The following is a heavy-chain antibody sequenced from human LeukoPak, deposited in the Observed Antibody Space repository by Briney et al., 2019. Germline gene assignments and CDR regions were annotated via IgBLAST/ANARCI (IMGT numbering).Heavy chain of an antibody. CDR1: GFTVSSNY. J-gene: IGHJ3*02. D-gene: IGHD1-26*01. CDR2: IYSGGST. CDR3: ARRSFLGAFDI. V-gene: IGHV3-66*01. Sequence: GGSLRLSCAASGFTVSSNYMSWVRQAPGKGLEWVSVIYSGGSTYYADSMKGRFTISRDNSKNTLYLQMNSLRAEDTAVYYCARRSFLGAFDIWGQGTMVTVSS.